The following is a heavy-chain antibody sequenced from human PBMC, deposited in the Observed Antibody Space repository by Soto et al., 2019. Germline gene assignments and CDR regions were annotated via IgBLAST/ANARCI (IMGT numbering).Heavy chain of an antibody. CDR3: ARAGAATLSDY. Sequence: SETLSLTCTVSGGSISNYCLSWIRQPPGKGLEWIGYIYYSGSTNYNPSLKSRVTISLDTSKNQFSLKLSSVTAADTAVYYCARAGAATLSDYWGQGTLVTVSS. D-gene: IGHD2-15*01. J-gene: IGHJ4*02. V-gene: IGHV4-59*01. CDR1: GGSISNYC. CDR2: IYYSGST.